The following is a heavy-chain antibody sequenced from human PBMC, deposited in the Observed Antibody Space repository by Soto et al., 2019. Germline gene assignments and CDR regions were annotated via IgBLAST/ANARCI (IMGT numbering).Heavy chain of an antibody. CDR3: ARDPAPQYNYNLTGYFHFDY. CDR1: GFSFSTYA. V-gene: IGHV3-30-3*01. CDR2: ISYDGDHK. J-gene: IGHJ4*02. D-gene: IGHD3-9*01. Sequence: PGGSLRLSCAASGFSFSTYAMHWVRQAPGKGLEWVAVISYDGDHKYYTDSVKGRFTISRDNSKNTLYLQMNSLRGEDTAVYYCARDPAPQYNYNLTGYFHFDYWGQGTLVTVSS.